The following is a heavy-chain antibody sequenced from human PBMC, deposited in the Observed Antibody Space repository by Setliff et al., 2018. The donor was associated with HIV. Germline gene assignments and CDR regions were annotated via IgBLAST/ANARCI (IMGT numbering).Heavy chain of an antibody. D-gene: IGHD3-22*01. CDR3: ARHLVRPYYYDSSGYYLGGFDY. J-gene: IGHJ4*02. Sequence: LSETLSLTCTVSGGSISGYYWTWIRQHPGKGLEWIGYIHYSGSTNYNPSLKSLVTISVDTSKNQFSLKLSSGTAADTAVYYFARHLVRPYYYDSSGYYLGGFDYWGQGTLVTVSS. CDR2: IHYSGST. V-gene: IGHV4-59*08. CDR1: GGSISGYY.